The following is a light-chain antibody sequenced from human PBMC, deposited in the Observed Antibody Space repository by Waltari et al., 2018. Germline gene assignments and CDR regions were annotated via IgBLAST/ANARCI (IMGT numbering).Light chain of an antibody. V-gene: IGKV1-39*01. Sequence: DIQMTQSPSSLSASVGDRVTITCRASQTITTYLNWYQHKPGTAPKLLIYAASNLQSGVPSRFTGSGSGTDFSLTIRSLQPEDTATYYCQQSSSAPLTFGQGTRLEIK. CDR1: QTITTY. J-gene: IGKJ5*01. CDR2: AAS. CDR3: QQSSSAPLT.